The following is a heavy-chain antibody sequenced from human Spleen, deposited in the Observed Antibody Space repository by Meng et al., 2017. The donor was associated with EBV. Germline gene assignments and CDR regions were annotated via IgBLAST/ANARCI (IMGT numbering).Heavy chain of an antibody. D-gene: IGHD2/OR15-2a*01. CDR1: GFTFSSYW. V-gene: IGHV3-74*03. CDR3: ARDLVGEYDF. J-gene: IGHJ4*02. CDR2: INEHGSNT. Sequence: LVGFGGVVALRGASLRLSCAGSGFTFSSYWMHRVRQAPGKGRVWVSRINEHGSNTTYADSMNGRFTISRDNAKDTLYLQMNSLRDEDTAIYYCARDLVGEYDFWGQGTLVTVSS.